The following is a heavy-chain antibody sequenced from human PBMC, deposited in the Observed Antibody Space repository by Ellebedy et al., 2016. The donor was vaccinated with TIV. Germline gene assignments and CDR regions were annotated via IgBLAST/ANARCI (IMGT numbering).Heavy chain of an antibody. CDR3: ARHKVGTLRPRDAFDI. V-gene: IGHV5-51*01. Sequence: GESLKISCKGSGYSFTSYWIGWVRQMPGKGLEWMGIIYPGDSDTRYSPSFQGQVTISADKSISTAYLQWSSLKASDTAMYYCARHKVGTLRPRDAFDIWGQGTMVTVSS. CDR1: GYSFTSYW. D-gene: IGHD1-1*01. J-gene: IGHJ3*02. CDR2: IYPGDSDT.